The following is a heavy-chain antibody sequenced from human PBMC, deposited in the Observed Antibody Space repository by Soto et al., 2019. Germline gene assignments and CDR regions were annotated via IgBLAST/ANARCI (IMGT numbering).Heavy chain of an antibody. D-gene: IGHD4-17*01. V-gene: IGHV3-49*04. CDR1: GFTFGDYS. Sequence: GGSLRLSCTASGFTFGDYSMSWVRQAPGRGLEWVGFIRSKAYGGTTEYAASVKGRFIISRDDSKSIAYLQMNSLKTEDTAVYYCTTVTTVDYYFDYWGQGTLVTVSS. J-gene: IGHJ4*02. CDR2: IRSKAYGGTT. CDR3: TTVTTVDYYFDY.